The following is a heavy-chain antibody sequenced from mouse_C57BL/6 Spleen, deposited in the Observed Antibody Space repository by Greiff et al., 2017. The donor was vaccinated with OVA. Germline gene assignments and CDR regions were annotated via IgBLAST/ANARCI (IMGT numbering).Heavy chain of an antibody. CDR3: AREGSIYFDY. D-gene: IGHD6-1*01. J-gene: IGHJ2*01. Sequence: VKLVESGPELVKPGASVKISCKASGYAFSSSWMNWVKQRPGKGLEWIGRIYPGDGDTNYNGKFKGKATLTAYKSSSTAYMQLSSLTSEDSAVYFCAREGSIYFDYWGQGTTLTVSS. CDR2: IYPGDGDT. CDR1: GYAFSSSW. V-gene: IGHV1-82*01.